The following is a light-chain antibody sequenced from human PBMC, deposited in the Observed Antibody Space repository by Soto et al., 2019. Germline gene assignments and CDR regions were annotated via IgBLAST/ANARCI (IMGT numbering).Light chain of an antibody. CDR3: AAWDNSFSGSLV. V-gene: IGLV1-47*02. Sequence: QAVVTQPPSASGTPGQRVTISCSGSSPNIGGNYVYWYQHLPGTAPRLLIYNNNQRPSGVPDRFSGSKPGPSASLAINGLRSEDEADYYCAAWDNSFSGSLVFGTGTKVTVL. J-gene: IGLJ1*01. CDR2: NNN. CDR1: SPNIGGNY.